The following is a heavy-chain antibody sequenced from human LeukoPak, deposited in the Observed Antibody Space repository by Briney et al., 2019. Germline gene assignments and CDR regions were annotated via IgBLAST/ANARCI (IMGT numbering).Heavy chain of an antibody. CDR1: GGSISSSSYY. CDR3: ARQSDYYGSSDTFDY. V-gene: IGHV4-39*01. D-gene: IGHD3-22*01. Sequence: PSETLSLTCTVSGGSISSSSYYWGWIRQPPGKGLEWIGSIYYSGSTYYNPSLKSQVTISVDTSKNQSSLKLSSVTAADTAVYYCARQSDYYGSSDTFDYWGQGTLVTVSS. CDR2: IYYSGST. J-gene: IGHJ4*02.